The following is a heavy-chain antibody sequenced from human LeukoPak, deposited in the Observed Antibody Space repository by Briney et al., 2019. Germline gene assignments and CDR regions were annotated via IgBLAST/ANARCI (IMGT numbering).Heavy chain of an antibody. V-gene: IGHV4-59*01. Sequence: SETLSLTCTVSGGSISSYYWSWIRQPPGKRLEWIGYIYYSGSTNYNPSLKSRVTISVDTSNNQFSLKLISVTAADTATYYRARLSKMTTVTTSYYMDVWGKGTTVTVSS. CDR2: IYYSGST. CDR1: GGSISSYY. D-gene: IGHD4-11*01. CDR3: ARLSKMTTVTTSYYMDV. J-gene: IGHJ6*03.